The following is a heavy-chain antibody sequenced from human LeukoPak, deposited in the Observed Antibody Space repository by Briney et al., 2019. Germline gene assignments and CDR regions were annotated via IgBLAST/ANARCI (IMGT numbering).Heavy chain of an antibody. Sequence: SETLSLTCTVSGGSISSSSYYWGWIRQPPGKGLEWIGSIHYSGSTYYNPSLKSRVTISVDTSKNQFSLKLSSVTAADTAVYYCARGSVVVPAAITFDYWGQGTLVTVSS. CDR3: ARGSVVVPAAITFDY. V-gene: IGHV4-39*07. CDR2: IHYSGST. J-gene: IGHJ4*02. D-gene: IGHD2-2*02. CDR1: GGSISSSSYY.